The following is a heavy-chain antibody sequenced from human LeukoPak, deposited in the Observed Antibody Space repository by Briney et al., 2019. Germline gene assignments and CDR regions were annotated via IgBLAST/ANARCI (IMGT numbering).Heavy chain of an antibody. CDR2: IFYSGST. CDR1: GGSISSGGYY. D-gene: IGHD3-3*01. Sequence: SETLSLTCTVSGGSISSGGYYWSWIRQHPGKGLEWIGYIFYSGSTNYNPSLKSRVTISVDTSKNQFSLKLSSVTAADAAVYYCARGDSKGFWSGYWFPWGQGTLVTVSS. V-gene: IGHV4-31*03. J-gene: IGHJ5*02. CDR3: ARGDSKGFWSGYWFP.